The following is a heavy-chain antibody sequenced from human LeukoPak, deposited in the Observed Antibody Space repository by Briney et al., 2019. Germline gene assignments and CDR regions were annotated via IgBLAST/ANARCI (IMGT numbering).Heavy chain of an antibody. J-gene: IGHJ5*02. CDR3: ATSGYSSSFWFDP. CDR1: GGSISSGGYY. Sequence: SQTLSLTCTVSGGSISSGGYYWSWIRQHPGKGLEWIGYIYYSGSTYYNPSLKSRVTISVDTSKNQFSLKLSSVTAADTAVYYCATSGYSSSFWFDPWGQGTLVTVSS. V-gene: IGHV4-31*03. D-gene: IGHD6-13*01. CDR2: IYYSGST.